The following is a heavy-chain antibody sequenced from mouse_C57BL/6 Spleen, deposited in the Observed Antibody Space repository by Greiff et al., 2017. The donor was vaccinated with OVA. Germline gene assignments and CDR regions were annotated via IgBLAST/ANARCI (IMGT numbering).Heavy chain of an antibody. CDR1: GYTFPDYY. Sequence: VQLKQSGPELVKPGASVKISCKASGYTFPDYYMNWVKQSHGKSLEWIGDINPNNGGTSYNQKFKGKATLTVDKSSSTAYMELRSLTSEDSAVYYCARYYDYWAYWGQGTLVTVSA. CDR3: ARYYDYWAY. V-gene: IGHV1-26*01. D-gene: IGHD2-4*01. J-gene: IGHJ3*01. CDR2: INPNNGGT.